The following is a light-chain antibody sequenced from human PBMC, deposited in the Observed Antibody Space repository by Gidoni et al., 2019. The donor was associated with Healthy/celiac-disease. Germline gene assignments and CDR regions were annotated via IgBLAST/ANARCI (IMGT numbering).Light chain of an antibody. J-gene: IGKJ3*01. Sequence: DIQMTQSPSSLAASVGDRVTITCRASQSISSYLNWYQQKPGKAPKLLIYAASSLQSGVPSRFSGSGYGTDFTLTISSLQPEDFATYYCQQSYSTGLTFGPGTKVDIK. V-gene: IGKV1-39*01. CDR2: AAS. CDR3: QQSYSTGLT. CDR1: QSISSY.